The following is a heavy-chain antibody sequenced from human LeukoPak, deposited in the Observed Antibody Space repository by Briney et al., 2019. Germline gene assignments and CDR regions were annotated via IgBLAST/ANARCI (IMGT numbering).Heavy chain of an antibody. D-gene: IGHD3-22*01. Sequence: GRSLRLSCAASGFTFDDYAMHWVRQTPGKGLEWVSGISWNSGSIGYADSVKGRFTISRDNAKNSLYLQMNSLRAEDTALYYCARLSLDYYDSSGYHHLGAFDIWGQGTMVTVSS. CDR1: GFTFDDYA. J-gene: IGHJ3*02. CDR2: ISWNSGSI. V-gene: IGHV3-9*01. CDR3: ARLSLDYYDSSGYHHLGAFDI.